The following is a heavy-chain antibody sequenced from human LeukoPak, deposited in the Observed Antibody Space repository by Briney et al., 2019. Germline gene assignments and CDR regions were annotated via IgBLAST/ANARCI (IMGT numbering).Heavy chain of an antibody. J-gene: IGHJ4*02. CDR1: GFTFSTYT. CDR2: INSNSAFS. CDR3: AREKSIALDYDY. Sequence: GSLRLYCAASGFTFSTYTMNWVRQAPGKGLEWVSCINSNSAFSYYAESVKGRFTISRDNAKNLVYLQMNNLRAEDTAVYYCAREKSIALDYDYWGQGSLVSVSS. D-gene: IGHD2-8*02. V-gene: IGHV3-21*01.